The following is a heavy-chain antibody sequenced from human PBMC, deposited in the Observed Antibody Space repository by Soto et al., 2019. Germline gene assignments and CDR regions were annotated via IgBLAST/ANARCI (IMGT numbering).Heavy chain of an antibody. J-gene: IGHJ5*02. Sequence: SETLSLTCAVYGGSFSGYYWGWIRQPPGKGLEWIGEINHSGSTNYNPSLRSRVTISVDTSKNQFSLKLSSVTAADTAVYYCASVACSSTSCYFEARNNWFDPWGQGTLVTVSS. V-gene: IGHV4-34*01. CDR3: ASVACSSTSCYFEARNNWFDP. CDR1: GGSFSGYY. D-gene: IGHD2-2*01. CDR2: INHSGST.